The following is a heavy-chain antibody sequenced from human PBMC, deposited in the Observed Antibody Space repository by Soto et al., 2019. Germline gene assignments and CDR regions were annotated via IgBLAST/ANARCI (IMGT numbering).Heavy chain of an antibody. J-gene: IGHJ4*02. CDR3: ARDVGPVTIFGEALSGYFDF. V-gene: IGHV3-7*03. D-gene: IGHD3-3*01. CDR2: IKEDGSES. CDR1: GFSFGTYW. Sequence: PGGSLRLSCAVSGFSFGTYWMSWVRQAPGKGLEWLASIKEDGSESYYLDSVKGRFAISRDNAKDSLSLQMNSLRGEDTAFYYCARDVGPVTIFGEALSGYFDFWGQGTLVTVSS.